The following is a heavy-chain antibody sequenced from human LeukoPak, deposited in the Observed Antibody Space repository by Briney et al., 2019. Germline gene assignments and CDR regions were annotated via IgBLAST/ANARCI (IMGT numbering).Heavy chain of an antibody. J-gene: IGHJ4*02. Sequence: GGSLRLSCAASGFTFDDYAMHWVRQAPGKGLEWVSGISWKSGSIGYADSVKGRFTISRDNAKNSLYLQMNSLRAEDTALYYCARKSRYDYVWASYRAFDYWGQGTLVTVSS. V-gene: IGHV3-9*01. CDR2: ISWKSGSI. D-gene: IGHD3-16*02. CDR1: GFTFDDYA. CDR3: ARKSRYDYVWASYRAFDY.